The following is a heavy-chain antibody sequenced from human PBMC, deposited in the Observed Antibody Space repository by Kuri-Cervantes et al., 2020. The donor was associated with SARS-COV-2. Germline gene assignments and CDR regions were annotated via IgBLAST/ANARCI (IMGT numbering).Heavy chain of an antibody. V-gene: IGHV4-34*01. CDR1: GGSFSGYY. CDR3: ARTNRGRYCYYYGVDV. D-gene: IGHD3-10*01. CDR2: INHSGST. J-gene: IGHJ6*02. Sequence: SQTLSLTCAVYGGSFSGYYWSWIRQPPGKGLEWIGEINHSGSTNYNPSLKSRVTISVDTSKNQFSLKLSSVTAADTAVYYCARTNRGRYCYYYGVDVWGQGTTVTVSS.